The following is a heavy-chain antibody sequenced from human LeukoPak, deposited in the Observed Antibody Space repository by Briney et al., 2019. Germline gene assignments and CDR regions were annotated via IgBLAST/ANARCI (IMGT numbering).Heavy chain of an antibody. D-gene: IGHD1-14*01. Sequence: ASVKVSCKASGYTFTDYYIHWLRQAPGQGLELMGWINSNSGGTRYAQKFQGRVTVTRDRSITTAYMKLTRMTSEDAAVYYCEREIPSTIDGYDVWGQGTVVTVS. CDR1: GYTFTDYY. CDR2: INSNSGGT. J-gene: IGHJ3*01. V-gene: IGHV1-2*02. CDR3: EREIPSTIDGYDV.